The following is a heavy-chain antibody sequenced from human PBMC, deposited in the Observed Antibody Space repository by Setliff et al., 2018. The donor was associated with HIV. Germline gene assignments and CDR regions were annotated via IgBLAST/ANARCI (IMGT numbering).Heavy chain of an antibody. CDR1: GGSISRGDYY. V-gene: IGHV4-61*09. CDR3: AREPQFLEWHDSGVYNWFDP. D-gene: IGHD3-3*01. CDR2: IYTSGSTSGST. J-gene: IGHJ5*02. Sequence: SETLSLTCTVSGGSISRGDYYWNWIRLPAGKGLEWIGHIYTSGSTSGSTNYNPSLKSRVTISVDMSKNQFSLKLRSVTAADTAVYYCAREPQFLEWHDSGVYNWFDPWGQGTLVTVSS.